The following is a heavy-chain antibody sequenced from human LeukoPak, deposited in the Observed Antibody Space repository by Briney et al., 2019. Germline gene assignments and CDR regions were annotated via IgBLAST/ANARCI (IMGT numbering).Heavy chain of an antibody. V-gene: IGHV3-64*01. J-gene: IGHJ3*02. D-gene: IGHD6-13*01. CDR3: ARVYSSSWYSAFDI. Sequence: PGGSLRLSCAASGFTFSSYAMHWVRQAPGKGLEYVSAFSSNGGSTYYANSLKGGFTISRDNSKNTLYLQMGSLRAEDMAVYYCARVYSSSWYSAFDIWGQGTMVTVSS. CDR2: FSSNGGST. CDR1: GFTFSSYA.